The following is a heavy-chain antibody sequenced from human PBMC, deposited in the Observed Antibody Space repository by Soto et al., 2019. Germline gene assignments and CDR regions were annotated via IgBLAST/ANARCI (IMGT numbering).Heavy chain of an antibody. V-gene: IGHV3-23*01. CDR2: ISGGGTSR. Sequence: EVQLLESGGGLVQPGGSLRLSCAASGFAFSRYAMNWVRQAPGKGLEWVSSISGGGTSRYSADSVKDRFTISRDNSKNKLYLQMTSLRVEDTAIYHCAKDAKYGKRAGDALDIWGQGTLVTVSS. CDR3: AKDAKYGKRAGDALDI. CDR1: GFAFSRYA. J-gene: IGHJ3*02. D-gene: IGHD3-10*01.